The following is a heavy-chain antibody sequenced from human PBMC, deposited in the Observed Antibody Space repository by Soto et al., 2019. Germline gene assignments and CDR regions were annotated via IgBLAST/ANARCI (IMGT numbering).Heavy chain of an antibody. Sequence: GASVKVSCKASGGTFSSYATSWVRQAPGQGLEWMGGIIPIFGTANYAQKFQGRVTITADESTSTAYMELSSLRSEDTAVYYCAREGYYYDSSGYRNWFDPWGQGTLVTVSS. V-gene: IGHV1-69*13. J-gene: IGHJ5*02. CDR1: GGTFSSYA. CDR3: AREGYYYDSSGYRNWFDP. CDR2: IIPIFGTA. D-gene: IGHD3-22*01.